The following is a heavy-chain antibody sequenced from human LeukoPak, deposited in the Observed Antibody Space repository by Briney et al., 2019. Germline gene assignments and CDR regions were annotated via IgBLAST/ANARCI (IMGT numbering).Heavy chain of an antibody. D-gene: IGHD1-26*01. J-gene: IGHJ4*02. Sequence: SETLSLTCTVSGYSISSGYYWGWIRQPPGKGLDWIGSIYHSGSTYYNPSLKSRVTISVDTSKNQFSLKLSAVTAADTAVYYCARDERVGATEYYFDYWGQGTLVTVSS. CDR3: ARDERVGATEYYFDY. V-gene: IGHV4-38-2*02. CDR1: GYSISSGYY. CDR2: IYHSGST.